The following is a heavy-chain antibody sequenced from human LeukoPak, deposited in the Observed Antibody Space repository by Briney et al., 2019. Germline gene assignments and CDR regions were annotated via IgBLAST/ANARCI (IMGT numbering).Heavy chain of an antibody. CDR3: AKDSMITLGGVIVPEGDY. CDR1: GFTFSSYA. Sequence: GGSLRLSCAASGFTFSSYAMSWVRRAPGKGLEWVSAISGSGGSTYYADSVKGRFTISRDNSKNTLYLQMNSLRAEDTAVYYCAKDSMITLGGVIVPEGDYWGQGTLVTVSS. CDR2: ISGSGGST. J-gene: IGHJ4*02. V-gene: IGHV3-23*01. D-gene: IGHD3-16*02.